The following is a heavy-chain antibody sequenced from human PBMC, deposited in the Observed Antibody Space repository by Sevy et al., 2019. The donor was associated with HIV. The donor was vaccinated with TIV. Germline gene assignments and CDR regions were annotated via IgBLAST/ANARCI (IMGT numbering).Heavy chain of an antibody. V-gene: IGHV4-4*07. D-gene: IGHD2-2*01. Sequence: SETLSLTCTVSGGSISSYYWSWIRQPAGKGLEWIGRIYTSGSTNYNPSLKSRVTMSVDTSKNQFSLKLGSVTAADTAVYYCARERVGVPAASRWFDPWGQGTLVTVSS. CDR1: GGSISSYY. CDR2: IYTSGST. CDR3: ARERVGVPAASRWFDP. J-gene: IGHJ5*02.